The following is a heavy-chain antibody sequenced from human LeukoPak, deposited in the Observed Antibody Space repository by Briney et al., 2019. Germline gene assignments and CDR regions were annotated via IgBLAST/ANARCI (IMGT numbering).Heavy chain of an antibody. CDR2: INHSGST. V-gene: IGHV4-34*01. Sequence: SETLSLTCAVYGGSFSGYYWSWIRQPPGKGLEWIGEINHSGSTNYNPSLKSRVTISVDTSKNRFSLKLSSVTAADTAVYYCARTKPTVTTDYWGQGTLVTVSS. J-gene: IGHJ4*02. D-gene: IGHD4-17*01. CDR3: ARTKPTVTTDY. CDR1: GGSFSGYY.